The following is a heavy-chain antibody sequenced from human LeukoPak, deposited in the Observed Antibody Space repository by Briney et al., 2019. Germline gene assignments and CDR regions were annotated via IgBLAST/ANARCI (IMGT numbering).Heavy chain of an antibody. CDR2: IYYSGST. D-gene: IGHD6-19*01. J-gene: IGHJ3*02. CDR1: GGSISSYY. V-gene: IGHV4-59*08. CDR3: ARAVADAFDI. Sequence: PSETLSLTCTVSGGSISSYYWSWIRQPPGKGLEWIGYIYYSGSTNYNPSLKSRVTISVDTSKNQFALKLGSVTAADTAVYYCARAVADAFDIWGQGTMVTVSS.